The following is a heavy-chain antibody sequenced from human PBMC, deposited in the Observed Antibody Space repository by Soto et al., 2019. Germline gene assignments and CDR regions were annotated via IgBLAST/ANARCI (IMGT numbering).Heavy chain of an antibody. V-gene: IGHV3-30*03. Sequence: QVQLVESGGGVVQPGRSLRLSCAASGFTFSSYGMHWVRQAPGKGLEWVAVISYDGSNKYYADSVKGRFTISRDNSKNTLYLQMNRLRAEDTAVYYCASTPGPWYSSSWPDYYYYGMDVWGQGTTVTVSS. D-gene: IGHD6-13*01. J-gene: IGHJ6*02. CDR1: GFTFSSYG. CDR2: ISYDGSNK. CDR3: ASTPGPWYSSSWPDYYYYGMDV.